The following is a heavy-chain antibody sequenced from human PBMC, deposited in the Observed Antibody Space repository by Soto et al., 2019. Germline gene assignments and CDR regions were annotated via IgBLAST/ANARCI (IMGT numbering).Heavy chain of an antibody. J-gene: IGHJ6*02. CDR1: GGSISSTNW. CDR2: FYQRGTT. CDR3: ARNVQGPNYGMDV. Sequence: QVQLQESGPGLVKPSVTLSLTCAVSGGSISSTNWWSWVRQPPGKGLEWIGEFYQRGTTNYNPSLNNRVTISVNKSNTQFFLSLSFVNAADSAVYYCARNVQGPNYGMDVWGQGTTVTVSS. V-gene: IGHV4-4*02.